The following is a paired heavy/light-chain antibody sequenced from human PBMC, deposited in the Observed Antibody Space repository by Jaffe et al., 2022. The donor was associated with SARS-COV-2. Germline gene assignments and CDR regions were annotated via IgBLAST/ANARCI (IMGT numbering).Light chain of an antibody. Sequence: QSALTQPRSVSGSPGQSVTISCTGTSSDVADYDYVSWYQQHPGKAPKVMIYDVSKRPSGVPDRFSGSKSGNTASLTISGLQAEDEADYYCCSYAGSDTWVFGGGTKLTVL. CDR3: CSYAGSDTWV. J-gene: IGLJ3*02. V-gene: IGLV2-11*01. CDR1: SSDVADYDY. CDR2: DVS.
Heavy chain of an antibody. Sequence: QVQLVQSGGEVKEPGASVKVSCKASGYPFTSFGISWVRQAPGQGLEWMGWVSAYNGDTNYAQKLQGRVTLTTDTSTSTAYMELRSLRSDDTAVYYCARVLCGSYGCSYYYYYMDVWGKGTTVTVSS. V-gene: IGHV1-18*01. CDR3: ARVLCGSYGCSYYYYYMDV. D-gene: IGHD5-18*01. J-gene: IGHJ6*03. CDR2: VSAYNGDT. CDR1: GYPFTSFG.